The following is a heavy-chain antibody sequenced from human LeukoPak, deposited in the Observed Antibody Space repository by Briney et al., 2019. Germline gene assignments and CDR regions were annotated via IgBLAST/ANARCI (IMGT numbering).Heavy chain of an antibody. CDR2: ISSSSSYI. CDR1: GFTFSAYS. J-gene: IGHJ4*02. CDR3: ARDDRRYDILTGYSADY. Sequence: GGSLRLSCAASGFTFSAYSMNWVRQAPGKGLELVSSISSSSSYIYYADSVKGRFTISRDNAKNSLYLQMNSLRAEDTAVYYYARDDRRYDILTGYSADYWGQGTLVTVSS. D-gene: IGHD3-9*01. V-gene: IGHV3-21*01.